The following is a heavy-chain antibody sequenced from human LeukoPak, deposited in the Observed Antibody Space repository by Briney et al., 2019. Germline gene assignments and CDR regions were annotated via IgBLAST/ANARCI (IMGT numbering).Heavy chain of an antibody. D-gene: IGHD3-22*01. V-gene: IGHV3-30-3*01. CDR3: ARVRITMIVVVPDAFDI. CDR1: GFTFSSYA. J-gene: IGHJ3*02. CDR2: ISYDGSNK. Sequence: GGSLRLSCAASGFTFSSYAMHWVRQAPGKGLEWVAVISYDGSNKYYADSVKGRFTISRDNSKNTLYLQMNSLRAEDTAVYYCARVRITMIVVVPDAFDIWGQGTMVTVSS.